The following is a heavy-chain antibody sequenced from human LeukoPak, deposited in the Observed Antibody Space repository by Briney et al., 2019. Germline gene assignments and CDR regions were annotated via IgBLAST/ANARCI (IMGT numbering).Heavy chain of an antibody. V-gene: IGHV1-8*01. Sequence: ASVKVSCKASGYSFTSYDINWVRQATGQGLEWMGWMNPNSGNTGYAQKFQGRVTMTSNTSISTAYMELSSLRSEDTAVYYCARGAPGGYCSGGSCPYFDYWGQGTLVTVSS. CDR2: MNPNSGNT. J-gene: IGHJ4*02. CDR3: ARGAPGGYCSGGSCPYFDY. CDR1: GYSFTSYD. D-gene: IGHD2-15*01.